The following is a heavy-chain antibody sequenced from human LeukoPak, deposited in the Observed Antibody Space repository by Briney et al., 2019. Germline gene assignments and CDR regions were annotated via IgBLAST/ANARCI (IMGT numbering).Heavy chain of an antibody. CDR1: GFTFSSYG. CDR3: AKDFARSSGWYYFDY. Sequence: VGSLRLSCAASGFTFSSYGMHWVRQAPGKGLEWVAVIRYDGSNKYYADSVKGRFTISRDNSKKTLYLQMNSLRAEDTAVYYCAKDFARSSGWYYFDYWGQGTLVTVST. CDR2: IRYDGSNK. V-gene: IGHV3-30*02. D-gene: IGHD6-19*01. J-gene: IGHJ4*02.